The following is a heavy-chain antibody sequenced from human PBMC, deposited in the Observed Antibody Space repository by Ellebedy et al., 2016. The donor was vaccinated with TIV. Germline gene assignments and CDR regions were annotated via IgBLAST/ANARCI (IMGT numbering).Heavy chain of an antibody. V-gene: IGHV1-2*02. CDR2: INPKSGGT. J-gene: IGHJ3*02. CDR1: GYTFTGTDYY. CDR3: ARGFVWFSYAFDI. D-gene: IGHD2-21*01. Sequence: ASVKVSCXASGYTFTGTDYYMHWVRQAPGQGLEWMGWINPKSGGTNYARKFQGRVTMTRDTSISTAYMELSRLRSDDTAVLYCARGFVWFSYAFDIWGQGTMVTVSP.